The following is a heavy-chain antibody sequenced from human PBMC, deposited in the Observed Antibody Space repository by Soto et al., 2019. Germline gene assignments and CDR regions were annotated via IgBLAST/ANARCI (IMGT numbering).Heavy chain of an antibody. Sequence: SVKVSCKASGGTFSSYAISWVRQAPGQGLEWMGGIIPIFGTANYAQKFQGRVTITADESTSTAYMELSSLRSEDTAVYYCARYGSGSYYNARYYFDYWGQGTLVTVSS. D-gene: IGHD3-10*01. V-gene: IGHV1-69*13. CDR2: IIPIFGTA. J-gene: IGHJ4*02. CDR3: ARYGSGSYYNARYYFDY. CDR1: GGTFSSYA.